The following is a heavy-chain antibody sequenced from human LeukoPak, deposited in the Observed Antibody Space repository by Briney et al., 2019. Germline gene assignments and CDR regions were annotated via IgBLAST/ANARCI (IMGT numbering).Heavy chain of an antibody. J-gene: IGHJ4*02. V-gene: IGHV3-23*01. CDR3: ARETERFGEILDS. Sequence: GGSLRLSCAASGFNFRNFALSWVRQTPGKGLEWVSLISGTGDSTYYSDSVKGRFTISRDNSKTTVYLQMNSLRAGDTAVYFCARETERFGEILDSWGQGTLVTVSS. D-gene: IGHD3-16*01. CDR1: GFNFRNFA. CDR2: ISGTGDST.